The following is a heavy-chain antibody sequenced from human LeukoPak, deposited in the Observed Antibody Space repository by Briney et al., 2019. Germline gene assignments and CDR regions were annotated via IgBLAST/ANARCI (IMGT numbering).Heavy chain of an antibody. CDR2: INPNSGGT. J-gene: IGHJ4*02. Sequence: ASVKVSCKASGYTFTGYYMHWVRQAPGQGLEWMGRINPNSGGTNYAQKFQGRVTVTRDTSISTAYMELSRLRSDDTAVYYCARSQYSDFWSGNPKSPYYFDSWGQGTLVTVSS. CDR1: GYTFTGYY. V-gene: IGHV1-2*06. CDR3: ARSQYSDFWSGNPKSPYYFDS. D-gene: IGHD3-3*01.